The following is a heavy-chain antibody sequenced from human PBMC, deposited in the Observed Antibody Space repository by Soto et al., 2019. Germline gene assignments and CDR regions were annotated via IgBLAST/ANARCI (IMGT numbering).Heavy chain of an antibody. CDR3: GRAPAMVTYVDFDY. CDR2: IIPILGIA. V-gene: IGHV1-69*02. D-gene: IGHD5-18*01. CDR1: GGTFSSYT. J-gene: IGHJ4*02. Sequence: QVQLVQSGAAVKKPGSSVKVSCKASGGTFSSYTISWVRQAPGQGLEWMGRIIPILGIANYAQKFQGRVTITADKSTSTAYMELSSLRAEDTAVYYCGRAPAMVTYVDFDYWGQGTLVTVSS.